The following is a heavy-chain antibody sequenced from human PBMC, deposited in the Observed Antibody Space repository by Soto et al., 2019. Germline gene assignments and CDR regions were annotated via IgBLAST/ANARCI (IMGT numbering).Heavy chain of an antibody. CDR1: VGTFRNYA. D-gene: IGHD6-13*01. CDR3: AIPLPKQQLVRGAFDH. Sequence: QVQLVQSGAEAKKPGSSVKLSCKTSVGTFRNYAINWVRQAPGQGLEWMGGSIPVFGTANYAQTFQGRFTITADESTSTAYMELSSLRSEDTAVYYCAIPLPKQQLVRGAFDHWGQGTLVTVAS. CDR2: SIPVFGTA. V-gene: IGHV1-69*01. J-gene: IGHJ4*02.